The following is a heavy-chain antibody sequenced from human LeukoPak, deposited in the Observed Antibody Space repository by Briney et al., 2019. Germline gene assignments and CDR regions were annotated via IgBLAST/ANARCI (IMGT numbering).Heavy chain of an antibody. Sequence: PSETQSLTCAVSGYSISSGYYWGWIRQPPGKGLEWIGSIYHSGSTYYNPSLKSRVTISVDTSKNQFSLKLSSVTAADTAVYYCARRQEYDFWSGYGEYYFDYWGQGALVTVSS. CDR3: ARRQEYDFWSGYGEYYFDY. V-gene: IGHV4-38-2*01. J-gene: IGHJ4*02. CDR2: IYHSGST. CDR1: GYSISSGYY. D-gene: IGHD3-3*01.